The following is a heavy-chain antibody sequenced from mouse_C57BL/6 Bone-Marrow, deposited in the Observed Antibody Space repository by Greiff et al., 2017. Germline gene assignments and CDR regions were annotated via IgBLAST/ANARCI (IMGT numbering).Heavy chain of an antibody. CDR1: GYTFTSYW. V-gene: IGHV1-59*01. CDR2: IDPSDSYT. J-gene: IGHJ4*01. Sequence: QVQLQQPGAELVRPGTSVKLSCKASGYTFTSYWMHWVKQRPGQGLEWIGVIDPSDSYTNYNQKFKGKATLTVDTSSSTAYMQLSSLTSEDSAVYYCARGGITTVGDYWGQGTSVTVSS. CDR3: ARGGITTVGDY. D-gene: IGHD1-1*01.